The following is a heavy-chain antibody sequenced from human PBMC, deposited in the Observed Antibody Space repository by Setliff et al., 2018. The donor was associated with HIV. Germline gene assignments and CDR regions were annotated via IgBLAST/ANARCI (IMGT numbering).Heavy chain of an antibody. CDR1: GYTFTTYD. V-gene: IGHV1-8*02. J-gene: IGHJ4*02. Sequence: ASVKVSCKASGYTFTTYDINWVRQATGQGLEWMGWMNPNSGNTGYAERFQGRVTMTRDTSISTVYMELTSLRSEDMAVYYCARGLRQNRSGGYCNWGQGTLVTVSS. CDR2: MNPNSGNT. CDR3: ARGLRQNRSGGYCN. D-gene: IGHD2-21*01.